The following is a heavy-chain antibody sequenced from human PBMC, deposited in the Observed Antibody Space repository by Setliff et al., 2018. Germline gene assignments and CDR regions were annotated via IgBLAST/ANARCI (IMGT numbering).Heavy chain of an antibody. CDR3: ARDVFPYHYEGAFDI. J-gene: IGHJ3*02. Sequence: ASVKVSCKASGYTFTSHYTHWVRQAPGLGLKWMGTINPSSGRTSYAQKFQGRVTMTRDTSTSTVYMDMSSLRSEDTAVYYCARDVFPYHYEGAFDIWGQGTMVTVSS. D-gene: IGHD3-22*01. V-gene: IGHV1-46*01. CDR1: GYTFTSHY. CDR2: INPSSGRT.